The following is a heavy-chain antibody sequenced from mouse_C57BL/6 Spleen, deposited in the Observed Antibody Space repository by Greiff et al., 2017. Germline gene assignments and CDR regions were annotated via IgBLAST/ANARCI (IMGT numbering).Heavy chain of an antibody. D-gene: IGHD1-1*01. V-gene: IGHV1-55*01. J-gene: IGHJ4*01. CDR3: ASVPPHGSRRYAMDY. Sequence: QVQLQQSGAELVKPGASVKMSCKASGYTFTSYWITWVKQRPGQGLAWIGDIYPGSGSTNYNEKFKSKATLTVDTSSSTAYMQLSSLTSEDSAVYVGASVPPHGSRRYAMDYWGQGTSVTVSS. CDR1: GYTFTSYW. CDR2: IYPGSGST.